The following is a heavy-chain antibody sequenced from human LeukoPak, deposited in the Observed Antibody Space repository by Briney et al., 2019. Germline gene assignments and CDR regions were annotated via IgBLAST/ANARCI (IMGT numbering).Heavy chain of an antibody. CDR2: IWYDGSNK. J-gene: IGHJ4*02. V-gene: IGHV3-33*06. D-gene: IGHD1-1*01. CDR1: GFTFSIYG. CDR3: AKPVPNWNDEATFDY. Sequence: GGSLRLSCAACGFTFSIYGMHWVRQAPGKGLEWVAVIWYDGSNKYYADSVKGRFTISRDNSKNTLYLQMNSLRAEDTAVYFCAKPVPNWNDEATFDYWRQGTLVTVSS.